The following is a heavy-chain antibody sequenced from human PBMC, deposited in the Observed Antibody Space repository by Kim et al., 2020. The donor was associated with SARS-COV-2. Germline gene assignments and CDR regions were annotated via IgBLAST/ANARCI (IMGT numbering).Heavy chain of an antibody. CDR2: INHSGST. Sequence: SETLSLTCAVYGGSFSDYYWNWVRQPPGKGLEWIGEINHSGSTNYIPSLKSRVTISRDTSKNQLSLKLTSVTAADTAVYYCVVAPRCCYFDYWGQGTLVTVSS. CDR3: VVAPRCCYFDY. V-gene: IGHV4-34*01. J-gene: IGHJ4*02. CDR1: GGSFSDYY. D-gene: IGHD5-12*01.